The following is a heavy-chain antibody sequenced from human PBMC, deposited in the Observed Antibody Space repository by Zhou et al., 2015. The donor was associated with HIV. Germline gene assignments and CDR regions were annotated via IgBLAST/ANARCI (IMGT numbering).Heavy chain of an antibody. J-gene: IGHJ6*02. CDR2: INSDGSST. CDR3: ARAETYYYDSSAYRLRSGMDV. V-gene: IGHV3-74*01. Sequence: EVQLVESGGGLVQPGGSLRLSCAASGFTFSSYWMHWVRQAPGKGLVWVSRINSDGSSTSYADSVKGRFTISRDNAKNTLYLQMNSLRAEDTAVYYCARAETYYYDSSAYRLRSGMDVWGQGTTVTVSS. CDR1: GFTFSSYW. D-gene: IGHD3-22*01.